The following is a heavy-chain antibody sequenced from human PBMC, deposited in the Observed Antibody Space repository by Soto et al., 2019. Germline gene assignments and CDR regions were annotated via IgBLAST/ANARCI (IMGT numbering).Heavy chain of an antibody. V-gene: IGHV1-18*04. CDR1: GYTFSTYG. CDR2: ISAYNGNT. Sequence: ASVKVSCKASGYTFSTYGINWVRQSPGQGPEWMGWISAYNGNTNYAQKFQGRVTMTTDTPTSTAYLELRSLRSDDTAVYYCARDREAARPGWFDPWGQGTLVTVSS. D-gene: IGHD6-6*01. CDR3: ARDREAARPGWFDP. J-gene: IGHJ5*02.